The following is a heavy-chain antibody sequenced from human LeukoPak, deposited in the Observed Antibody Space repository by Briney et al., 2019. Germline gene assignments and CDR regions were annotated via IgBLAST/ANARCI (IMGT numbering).Heavy chain of an antibody. Sequence: PGGSLRLSCAGSGFTFSSYAMSWVRQAPGQGLEWVSVISDSGDYTSYADSVRGRFTISRDNSRNTLYLQMIRLRPEDTAVYYCAKDTSIGKYCTSGVCSPFDYWGQGTLVTVSS. J-gene: IGHJ4*02. CDR2: ISDSGDYT. D-gene: IGHD2-8*01. CDR3: AKDTSIGKYCTSGVCSPFDY. CDR1: GFTFSSYA. V-gene: IGHV3-23*01.